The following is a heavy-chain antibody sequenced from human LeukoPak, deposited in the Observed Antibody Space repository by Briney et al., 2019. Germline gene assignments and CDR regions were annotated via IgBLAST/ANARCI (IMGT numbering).Heavy chain of an antibody. V-gene: IGHV1-2*02. Sequence: ASVKVSCKASGYTFTGYYMHWVRQAPGQGLEWMGWINPNSGGTNYAQKFQGRVTITADESTSTAYMELGSLRSDDTAVYYCARGRGHHYYGSGSYYYPATFDYWGQGTLVTVSS. CDR1: GYTFTGYY. D-gene: IGHD3-10*01. CDR3: ARGRGHHYYGSGSYYYPATFDY. CDR2: INPNSGGT. J-gene: IGHJ4*02.